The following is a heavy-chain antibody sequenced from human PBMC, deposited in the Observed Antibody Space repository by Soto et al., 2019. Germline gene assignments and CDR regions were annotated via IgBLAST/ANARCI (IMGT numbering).Heavy chain of an antibody. Sequence: SETLSLTCAFHRDSIDSAGYSYTLIRQPPGKGLEWIGYIYHSGSTYYNPSLKSRVTLSVDRSKNQFSLKLNSVTAADTAVYYCARQRGNYYGSFDMWGQGTMIT. D-gene: IGHD1-26*01. J-gene: IGHJ3*02. CDR3: ARQRGNYYGSFDM. CDR1: RDSIDSAGYS. V-gene: IGHV4-30-2*01. CDR2: IYHSGST.